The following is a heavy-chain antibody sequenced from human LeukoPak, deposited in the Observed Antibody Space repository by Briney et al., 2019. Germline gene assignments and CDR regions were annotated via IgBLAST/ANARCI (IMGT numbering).Heavy chain of an antibody. Sequence: EGSLRLSCAASGFTFSDYYMSWIHQAPGKGLEWVSYISSSGSTIYYADSVKGRFTISRDNAKNSLYLQMNSLRAEDTAVYYCARGEGRYSLYGMDVWGQGTTVTVSS. J-gene: IGHJ6*02. V-gene: IGHV3-11*01. CDR3: ARGEGRYSLYGMDV. CDR1: GFTFSDYY. D-gene: IGHD5-18*01. CDR2: ISSSGSTI.